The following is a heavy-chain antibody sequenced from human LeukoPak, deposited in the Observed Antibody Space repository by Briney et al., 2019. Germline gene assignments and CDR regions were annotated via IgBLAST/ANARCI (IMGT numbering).Heavy chain of an antibody. Sequence: PSETLSLTCTGSGGSISSYYWSWIRQPPGKGLEGIGYIYYSGSTNYNPSLKSRVTISVDTSKNQFSLKLSSVTAADTAVYYCAIGGDYGPFDYWGQGTLVTVSS. V-gene: IGHV4-59*01. CDR2: IYYSGST. J-gene: IGHJ4*02. CDR3: AIGGDYGPFDY. CDR1: GGSISSYY. D-gene: IGHD4-17*01.